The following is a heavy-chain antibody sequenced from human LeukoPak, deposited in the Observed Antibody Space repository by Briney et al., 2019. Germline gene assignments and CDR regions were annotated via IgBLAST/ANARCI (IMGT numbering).Heavy chain of an antibody. Sequence: GGSLRLSCAASGFTVSSNYMSWVRQAPGKWLEWVSVIYSGGSTYYADSVKGRFTISRNNSKNTLYLQMNSLRAEDTAVYYCARVSRMITFGGVSDWFDPWGQGTLVTVSS. D-gene: IGHD3-16*01. V-gene: IGHV3-53*01. J-gene: IGHJ5*02. CDR1: GFTVSSNY. CDR3: ARVSRMITFGGVSDWFDP. CDR2: IYSGGST.